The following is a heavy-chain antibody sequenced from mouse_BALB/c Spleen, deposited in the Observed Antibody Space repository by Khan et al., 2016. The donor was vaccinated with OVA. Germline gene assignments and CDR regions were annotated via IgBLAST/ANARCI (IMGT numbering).Heavy chain of an antibody. Sequence: VQLQQPGADLVKPGASVKLSCKASGYPLTSYWLHWVTQRPGQGLEWIGEIDPSDSYTNYNQKFKGKATVTVDKSSSTTYMQLSSLTSEDSAVXFCVSSFHYGSSTWFAYWGQGTLVTVSA. J-gene: IGHJ3*01. D-gene: IGHD1-1*01. CDR1: GYPLTSYW. V-gene: IGHV1-69*02. CDR2: IDPSDSYT. CDR3: VSSFHYGSSTWFAY.